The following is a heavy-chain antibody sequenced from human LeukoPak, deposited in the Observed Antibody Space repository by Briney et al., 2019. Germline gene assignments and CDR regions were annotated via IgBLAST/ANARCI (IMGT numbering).Heavy chain of an antibody. J-gene: IGHJ4*02. CDR2: IKQDGSDK. V-gene: IGHV3-7*01. CDR3: ARDWSPYDY. CDR1: GFTFSSYW. Sequence: PGGSLRLSCAASGFTFSSYWMSWVRQAPGKGLEWVANIKQDGSDKYYVDSVKGRFTISRDNAKNSLYLQMNSLRVEDTAVYYRARDWSPYDYWGQGTLVTVSS.